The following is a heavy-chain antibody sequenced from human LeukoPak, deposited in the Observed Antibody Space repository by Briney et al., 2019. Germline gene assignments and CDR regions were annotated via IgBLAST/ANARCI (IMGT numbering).Heavy chain of an antibody. D-gene: IGHD1-26*01. CDR2: ISAYNGNT. J-gene: IGHJ4*02. V-gene: IGHV1-18*01. Sequence: GASVKVSCKASGYTFTSYGISWVRQAPGQGLEWMGWISAYNGNTNYAQKLQGRVTMTTDTSTSTAYMELRSLRSDDTAVYYCARDLRKWELSFILFDYWGQGTLVTVSS. CDR3: ARDLRKWELSFILFDY. CDR1: GYTFTSYG.